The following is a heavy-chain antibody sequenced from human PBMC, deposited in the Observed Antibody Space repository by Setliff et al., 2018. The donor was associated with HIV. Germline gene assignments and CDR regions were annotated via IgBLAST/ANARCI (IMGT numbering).Heavy chain of an antibody. CDR3: ARDRGGSWTFDH. CDR2: INPNEIMA. Sequence: GASVKVSCKTSGYIFTSQHLHWVRQAPGQGLEWMGFINPNEIMAHYAQKFQDRVALTRDTSTGTVYMELRSLRSEDTAVYYCARDRGGSWTFDHWGQGPLVTVSS. D-gene: IGHD2-15*01. J-gene: IGHJ4*02. CDR1: GYIFTSQH. V-gene: IGHV1-46*01.